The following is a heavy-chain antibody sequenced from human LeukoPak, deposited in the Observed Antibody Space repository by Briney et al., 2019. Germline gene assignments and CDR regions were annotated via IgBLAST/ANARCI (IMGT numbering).Heavy chain of an antibody. Sequence: PGGSLRLSCAASGFDFSSHWMYWVRQAPGKGLVWVSRIKTDGTYTNYAESVKGRFTISRDNAKNSLYLQMNSLRAEDTAVYYCARGVREAGYWGQGTLVTVSS. CDR3: ARGVREAGY. CDR1: GFDFSSHW. V-gene: IGHV3-74*01. J-gene: IGHJ4*02. CDR2: IKTDGTYT. D-gene: IGHD3-10*01.